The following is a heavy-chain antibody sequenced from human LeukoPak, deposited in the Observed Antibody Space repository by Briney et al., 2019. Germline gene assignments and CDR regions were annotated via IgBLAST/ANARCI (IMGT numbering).Heavy chain of an antibody. CDR1: GGSVSSGSYY. CDR3: ARDRVLYYYGSGSYQPPSN. D-gene: IGHD3-10*01. Sequence: PSETLSLTCTVSGGSVSSGSYYWSWIRQPPGKGLEWIGYIYYSGSTNYNPSLKSRVTISVDTSKNQFSLKLSSVTAADTAVYYCARDRVLYYYGSGSYQPPSNWGQGTLVTVSS. V-gene: IGHV4-61*01. J-gene: IGHJ4*02. CDR2: IYYSGST.